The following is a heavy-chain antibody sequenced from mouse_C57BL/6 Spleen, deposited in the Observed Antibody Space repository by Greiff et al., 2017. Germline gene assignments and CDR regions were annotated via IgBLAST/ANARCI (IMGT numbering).Heavy chain of an antibody. D-gene: IGHD3-2*02. V-gene: IGHV1-64*01. Sequence: VQLQQPGAELVKPGASVKLSCKASGYTFTSYWMHWVKQRPGQGLEWIGMIHPNSGSTNYNEKFKSKATLTVDKSSSTAYMHLSRLTSEDSAVXYCERGGSSGLFAYWGQGTLVTVSA. CDR2: IHPNSGST. CDR3: ERGGSSGLFAY. CDR1: GYTFTSYW. J-gene: IGHJ3*01.